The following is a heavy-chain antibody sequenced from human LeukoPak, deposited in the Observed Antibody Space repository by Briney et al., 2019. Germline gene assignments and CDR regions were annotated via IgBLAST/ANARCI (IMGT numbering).Heavy chain of an antibody. V-gene: IGHV3-30*18. CDR1: GFTFSSYG. CDR3: AKEGDYYGSGSLYY. D-gene: IGHD3-10*01. J-gene: IGHJ4*02. CDR2: ISYDGSNK. Sequence: GGSLRLSCAASGFTFSSYGMHWVRQAPGKGLEWVAVISYDGSNKYYADSVKGRFTISRDNSKNTLYLQMDSLRAEDTAVYYCAKEGDYYGSGSLYYWGQGTLVTVSS.